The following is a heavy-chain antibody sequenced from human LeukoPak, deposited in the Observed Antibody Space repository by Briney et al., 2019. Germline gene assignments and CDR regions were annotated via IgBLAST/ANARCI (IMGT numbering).Heavy chain of an antibody. J-gene: IGHJ3*02. CDR2: IYHSGST. CDR1: GYSISSGYY. Sequence: SETLSLTCTVSGYSISSGYYWGWIRQPPGKGLEWIGSIYHSGSTYYNPSLKSRVTISVDTSKNHFSLTLSSVTAADTAVYYCARSDGYGLVGIWGQGTMVTVSS. CDR3: ARSDGYGLVGI. V-gene: IGHV4-38-2*02. D-gene: IGHD3-10*01.